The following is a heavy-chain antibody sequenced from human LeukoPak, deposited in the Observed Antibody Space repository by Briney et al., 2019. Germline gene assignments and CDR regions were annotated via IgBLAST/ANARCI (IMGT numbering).Heavy chain of an antibody. CDR1: GFTFSSYG. D-gene: IGHD2-15*01. Sequence: GGSLRLSCAASGFTFSSYGMSWVRQAPGKGLEWVSAISGSGGSTYYADSVKGRFTISRDNSKNTLYLQMNSLRAEDTAVYYCARAERGYCSGGFCYSDYWGQGTLVTVSS. V-gene: IGHV3-23*01. CDR3: ARAERGYCSGGFCYSDY. J-gene: IGHJ4*02. CDR2: ISGSGGST.